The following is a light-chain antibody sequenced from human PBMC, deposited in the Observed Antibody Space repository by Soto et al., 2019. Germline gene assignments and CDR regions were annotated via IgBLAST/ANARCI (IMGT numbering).Light chain of an antibody. J-gene: IGKJ4*01. CDR1: QDISSF. V-gene: IGKV1-9*01. CDR2: AAS. Sequence: IQLTQSPSSLSASVGDRVTITCRASQDISSFLAWYQQKPGKAPKLLIYAASTLQSGVPSRFSGSGSGTEFTLPISSLQPEDFAAYYCQQLNSYPLTFGGGTKVEIK. CDR3: QQLNSYPLT.